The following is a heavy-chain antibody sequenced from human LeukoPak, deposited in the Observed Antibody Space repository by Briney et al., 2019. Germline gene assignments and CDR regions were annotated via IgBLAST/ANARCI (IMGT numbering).Heavy chain of an antibody. CDR1: GFGFINFW. CDR2: IKTDGTTT. CDR3: AREADPRLYASSPPDY. J-gene: IGHJ4*01. D-gene: IGHD2/OR15-2a*01. Sequence: PGGSLTLSLPGSGFGFINFWMHWVRQAPGKGLVWVSRIKTDGTTTVYADSVKGRFTISRDNAKNTLYLQMKSLRAEDTAVYFCAREADPRLYASSPPDYWGQGTPVTVSS. V-gene: IGHV3-74*01.